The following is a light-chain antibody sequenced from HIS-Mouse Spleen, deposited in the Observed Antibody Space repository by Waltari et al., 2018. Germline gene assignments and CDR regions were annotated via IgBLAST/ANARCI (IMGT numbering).Light chain of an antibody. CDR3: QQRSNWPPLT. CDR2: DAS. CDR1: QSFSSY. Sequence: EIVLTQSPATLSLSPGERATLSCRASQSFSSYLAWYQQKPGQAPRLLIYDASNRATGIPARFSGSGSGTDFTLTISSLEPEDFAVYYCQQRSNWPPLTFGGGTKVEIK. J-gene: IGKJ4*01. V-gene: IGKV3-11*01.